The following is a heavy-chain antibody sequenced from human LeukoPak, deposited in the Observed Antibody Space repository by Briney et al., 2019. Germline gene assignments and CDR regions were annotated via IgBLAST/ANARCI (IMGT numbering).Heavy chain of an antibody. D-gene: IGHD2-2*02. V-gene: IGHV3-33*01. CDR1: GFTFNKHG. CDR2: IWYDGSNK. J-gene: IGHJ4*02. Sequence: GGSLRLSCAASGFTFNKHGMHWVRQAPGKGLEWVALIWYDGSNKKYADSVKGRFTISRDSFNNMLYLQMNSLRAEDTALYYCARAPYTTGRSFYFDSWGQGTLVTVSS. CDR3: ARAPYTTGRSFYFDS.